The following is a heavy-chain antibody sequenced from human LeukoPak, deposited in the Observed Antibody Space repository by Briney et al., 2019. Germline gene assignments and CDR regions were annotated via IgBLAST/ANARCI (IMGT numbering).Heavy chain of an antibody. J-gene: IGHJ4*02. CDR1: GFSFSSYA. CDR2: MSSSDDGR. Sequence: GGSLRLSCATSGFSFSSYAMSWVRQAPGKGLEWVSAMSSSDDGRYYAASVRGRFTISRDTSRSTLYLQMNSLRAEDTAVYYCAKEWGVDYGLRYWGQGTLVTVSS. CDR3: AKEWGVDYGLRY. D-gene: IGHD4-17*01. V-gene: IGHV3-23*01.